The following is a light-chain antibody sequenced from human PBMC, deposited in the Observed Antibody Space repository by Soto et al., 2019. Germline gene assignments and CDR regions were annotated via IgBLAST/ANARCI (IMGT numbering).Light chain of an antibody. CDR1: QSVSSNT. Sequence: ETVLTQSPGTLSLSPGERATLSCRASQSVSSNTLAWYQQKPGQAPRLLMYGASTRATGIPDRFSGSGSGTDFTLTVSRLEPDDFAVYYCQQYGTSPSWTFGQGTRWISN. CDR2: GAS. V-gene: IGKV3-20*01. J-gene: IGKJ1*01. CDR3: QQYGTSPSWT.